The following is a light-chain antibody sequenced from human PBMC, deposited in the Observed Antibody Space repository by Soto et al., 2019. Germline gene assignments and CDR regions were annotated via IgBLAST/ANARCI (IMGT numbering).Light chain of an antibody. V-gene: IGLV2-14*01. CDR1: GSDIATFNY. Sequence: QSALAHPASVSGSPGQSITISCTGSGSDIATFNYVSWYQQYPGKAPKLLIYQVTSRASGVSHRFSGSKSGNTAALTISGLQPEDEAEYYCNSYSSTSFYVFGPGTKVTVL. J-gene: IGLJ1*01. CDR3: NSYSSTSFYV. CDR2: QVT.